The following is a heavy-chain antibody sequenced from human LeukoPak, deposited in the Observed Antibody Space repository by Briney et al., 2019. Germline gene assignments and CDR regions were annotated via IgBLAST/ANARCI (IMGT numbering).Heavy chain of an antibody. D-gene: IGHD6-19*01. CDR1: GFTFSSYE. V-gene: IGHV3-48*03. CDR3: ASGGIIAVAGTGDY. J-gene: IGHJ4*02. CDR2: ISSSGSTI. Sequence: PGGSLILSCAASGFTFSSYEMNWVRQAPGKGLEWVSYISSSGSTIYYADSVKGRFTISRDNAKNSLYLQMNSLRAEDTAVYYCASGGIIAVAGTGDYWGQGTLVTVSS.